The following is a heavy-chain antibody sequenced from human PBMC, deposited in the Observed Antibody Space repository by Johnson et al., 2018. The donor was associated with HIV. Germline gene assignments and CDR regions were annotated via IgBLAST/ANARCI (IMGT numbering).Heavy chain of an antibody. CDR2: IWYDGRNK. CDR1: GFTFSSYG. J-gene: IGHJ3*02. CDR3: AKETRDSRSTFDI. V-gene: IGHV3-33*06. Sequence: QVQLVESGGGVVQPGRSLRLSCAASGFTFSSYGMHWVRQAPGKGLEWVAVIWYDGRNKYYADSVKGRFTISRDNSKKTLYLQMNSLRAEDTAVYYCAKETRDSRSTFDIWGQGTMFTVSS. D-gene: IGHD3-22*01.